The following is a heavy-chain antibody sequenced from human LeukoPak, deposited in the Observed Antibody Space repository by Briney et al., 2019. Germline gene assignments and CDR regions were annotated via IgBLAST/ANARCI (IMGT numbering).Heavy chain of an antibody. Sequence: SETLSLTCTVSGYSISSGYYWGWIRQPPGKGLEWIGSIYHSGSTYYNPSLKSRVTISVDTSKDQFSLKLSSVTAADTAVYYCARVWGFGELMSYWGQGTLVTVSS. D-gene: IGHD3-10*01. CDR3: ARVWGFGELMSY. V-gene: IGHV4-38-2*02. J-gene: IGHJ4*02. CDR2: IYHSGST. CDR1: GYSISSGYY.